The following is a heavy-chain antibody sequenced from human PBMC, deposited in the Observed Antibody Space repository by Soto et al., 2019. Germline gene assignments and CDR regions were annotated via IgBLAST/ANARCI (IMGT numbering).Heavy chain of an antibody. D-gene: IGHD2-15*01. CDR1: GFTFNKYA. CDR3: ARDLSVVFDY. CDR2: ITDSGAAS. J-gene: IGHJ4*02. V-gene: IGHV3-23*01. Sequence: GSLRLSCTASGFTFNKYAMSWVRQAPGKGLEWVSAITDSGAASHYADSVKGRFTVSRDNSKNTLYLQMNSLRADDTAVYYCARDLSVVFDYWGQGTLVTVYS.